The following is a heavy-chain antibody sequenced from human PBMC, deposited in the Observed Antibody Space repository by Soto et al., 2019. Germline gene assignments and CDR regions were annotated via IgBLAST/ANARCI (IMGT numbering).Heavy chain of an antibody. CDR1: GGSISSYY. J-gene: IGHJ4*02. CDR2: ICYSGST. Sequence: SETLSLTCTVSGGSISSYYWSWIRQPPGKGLEWIGYICYSGSTNYNPSLKSRFTISVDTSKNQFSLKLSSVTAADTAVYYCAREVDSICYYVHYFDYWGQGTLVTVSS. V-gene: IGHV4-59*01. D-gene: IGHD3-22*01. CDR3: AREVDSICYYVHYFDY.